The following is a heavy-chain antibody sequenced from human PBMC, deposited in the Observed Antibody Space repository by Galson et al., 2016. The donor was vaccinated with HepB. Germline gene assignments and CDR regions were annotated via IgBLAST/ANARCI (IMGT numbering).Heavy chain of an antibody. J-gene: IGHJ3*02. Sequence: LSLTCTVSGGSISSRSYYWGWIRQSPGKGLEWIGSSYYSGSTFYNPSLKSRVTKSVDTSKNQLSLKLNSVTAADTAVYYCARQGGLVTDAFDIWGQGTMVTVSS. CDR3: ARQGGLVTDAFDI. V-gene: IGHV4-39*01. D-gene: IGHD3-9*01. CDR1: GGSISSRSYY. CDR2: SYYSGST.